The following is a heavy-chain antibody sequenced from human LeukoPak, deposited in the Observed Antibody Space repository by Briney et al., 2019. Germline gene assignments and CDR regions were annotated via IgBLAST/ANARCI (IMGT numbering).Heavy chain of an antibody. CDR3: ARTDRIGSGPNGFDY. CDR1: GFTFSTFSTYS. V-gene: IGHV3-48*01. CDR2: ISSSSSTI. Sequence: GGSLRLSCAASGFTFSTFSTYSMNWVRQAPGKGLEWVSYISSSSSTIYYADSVKGRFTISRDNAKNSLYLQMNSLRAEDTAVYYCARTDRIGSGPNGFDYWGQGTLVTVSS. D-gene: IGHD2-15*01. J-gene: IGHJ4*02.